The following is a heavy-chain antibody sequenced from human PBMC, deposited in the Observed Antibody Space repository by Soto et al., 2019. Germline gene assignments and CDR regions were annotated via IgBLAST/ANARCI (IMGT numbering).Heavy chain of an antibody. CDR2: ISGSGGST. V-gene: IGHV3-23*01. Sequence: PGGSLRLSCAASGFTFSSYAMSWVRQAPGKGLEWVSAISGSGGSTYYADSVKGRFTISRDNSKNTLYLQMNSLRAEDTAVYYCARDLSGYDLVAAAGTPFDYWGQGTLVTVSS. D-gene: IGHD6-13*01. J-gene: IGHJ4*02. CDR3: ARDLSGYDLVAAAGTPFDY. CDR1: GFTFSSYA.